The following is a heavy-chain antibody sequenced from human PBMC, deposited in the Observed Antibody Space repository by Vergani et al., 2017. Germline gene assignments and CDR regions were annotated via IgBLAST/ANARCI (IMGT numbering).Heavy chain of an antibody. CDR3: ARAVVRYFDWSLPRGYYFDY. V-gene: IGHV4-39*01. CDR1: GGSISSSSYY. Sequence: QLQLQESGPGLVKPSETLSLTCTVSGGSISSSSYYWGWIRQPPGKGLEWIGSIYYSGSTYYNPSLKSRVTISVDTSKNQFSLKLSSVTAADTAVYYCARAVVRYFDWSLPRGYYFDYWGQGTLVTVSS. CDR2: IYYSGST. D-gene: IGHD3-9*01. J-gene: IGHJ4*02.